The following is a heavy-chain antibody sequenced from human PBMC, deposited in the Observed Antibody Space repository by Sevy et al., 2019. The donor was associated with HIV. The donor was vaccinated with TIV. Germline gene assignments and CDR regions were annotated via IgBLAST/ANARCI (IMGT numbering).Heavy chain of an antibody. CDR2: ISFDGSSK. CDR1: GFTFSDYG. Sequence: GGSLRLSCAASGFTFSDYGMAWVRQAPGKGLEWVAVISFDGSSKFYADSVKGRFTFSRDTSRNTLFLQMNSLRSEDTAVYYCAKGRARAGPGRLDYWGQGTLVTVSS. J-gene: IGHJ4*02. CDR3: AKGRARAGPGRLDY. D-gene: IGHD2-8*02. V-gene: IGHV3-30*18.